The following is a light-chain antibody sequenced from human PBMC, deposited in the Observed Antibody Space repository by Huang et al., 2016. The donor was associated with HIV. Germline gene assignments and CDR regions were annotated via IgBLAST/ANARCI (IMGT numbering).Light chain of an antibody. Sequence: EIVLTQSPATLSLSPGERAALSCRPTQRIINILAWYQQKAGQSPRLLIYGASTRATGIPARLRGSGSGTDFTLTISSLQSEDFAVYYCQQYNNWPPLLTFGGGTKVEIK. CDR3: QQYNNWPPLLT. CDR1: QRIINI. V-gene: IGKV3-15*01. CDR2: GAS. J-gene: IGKJ4*01.